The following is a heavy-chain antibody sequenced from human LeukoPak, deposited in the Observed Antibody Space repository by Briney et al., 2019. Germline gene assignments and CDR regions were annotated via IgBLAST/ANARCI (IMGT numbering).Heavy chain of an antibody. CDR2: INPNSGGT. CDR3: AREVGYDSSEDY. D-gene: IGHD5-12*01. J-gene: IGHJ4*02. Sequence: GASVKVSCKASGYTFTGYYMHWVRQAPGQGLEWMGWINPNSGGTNYAQKFQGRVTMTRDTSISTAYMELSRLRSDDTAVYYRAREVGYDSSEDYWGQGTLVTVSS. V-gene: IGHV1-2*02. CDR1: GYTFTGYY.